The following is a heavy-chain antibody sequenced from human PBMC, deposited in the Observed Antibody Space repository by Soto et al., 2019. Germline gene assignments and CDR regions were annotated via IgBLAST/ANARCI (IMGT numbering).Heavy chain of an antibody. Sequence: GGSLRLSCAASGFTFDDYAMHWVRQAPGKGLEWVSGISWNSGSIGYADSVKGRFTISRDNAKNSLYLQMNSLRAEDTALYYCVKAPGPQLLLWFGELSPHFDYWGQGTLVTV. V-gene: IGHV3-9*01. D-gene: IGHD3-10*01. J-gene: IGHJ4*02. CDR3: VKAPGPQLLLWFGELSPHFDY. CDR2: ISWNSGSI. CDR1: GFTFDDYA.